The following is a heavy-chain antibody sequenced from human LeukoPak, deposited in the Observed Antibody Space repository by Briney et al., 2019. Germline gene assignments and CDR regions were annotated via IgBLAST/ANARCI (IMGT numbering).Heavy chain of an antibody. D-gene: IGHD2-15*01. Sequence: GGSLRLSCAASGFTFTNAWMSWVRQAPGKGLEWVGRIKSNVLGGTTGYAAPVKGRFGISRDDSKNSLYLQMNGLKTEDTAIYYCTTHGCTGGTCHIYWGQGTLVTVSS. J-gene: IGHJ4*02. CDR3: TTHGCTGGTCHIY. V-gene: IGHV3-15*01. CDR1: GFTFTNAW. CDR2: IKSNVLGGTT.